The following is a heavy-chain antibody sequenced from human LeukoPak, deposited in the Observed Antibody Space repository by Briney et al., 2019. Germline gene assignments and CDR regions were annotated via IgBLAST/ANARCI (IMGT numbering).Heavy chain of an antibody. V-gene: IGHV3-23*01. Sequence: GGSLRLSCAASGFTFSSYGMSWFRQAPGKGLEWVSAISGSGGSTYYADSVKGRVTISRDNSKNTLYLQMNSLRAEDTAVYYCAKGRTRGYGYWGQGTLVTVSS. CDR2: ISGSGGST. D-gene: IGHD5-18*01. J-gene: IGHJ4*02. CDR3: AKGRTRGYGY. CDR1: GFTFSSYG.